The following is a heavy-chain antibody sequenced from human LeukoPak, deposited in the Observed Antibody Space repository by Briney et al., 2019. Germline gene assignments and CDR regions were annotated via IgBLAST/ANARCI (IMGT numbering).Heavy chain of an antibody. CDR3: ARSGGSGWYFGINSHYYYMDV. Sequence: ASVKVSCKASGYTFTNYDINWVRQATGQGLEWMGWMNPNSGNTGYAQKFQGRITITRSTSISTAYMELSSLRSEDTALYYCARSGGSGWYFGINSHYYYMDVWGKGTTVTVSS. D-gene: IGHD6-19*01. V-gene: IGHV1-8*03. J-gene: IGHJ6*03. CDR1: GYTFTNYD. CDR2: MNPNSGNT.